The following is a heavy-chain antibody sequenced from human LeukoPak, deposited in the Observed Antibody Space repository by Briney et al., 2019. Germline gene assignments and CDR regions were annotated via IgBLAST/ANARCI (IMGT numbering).Heavy chain of an antibody. CDR2: IYYSGST. CDR3: ARGAVSKTSEYFQH. V-gene: IGHV4-31*03. D-gene: IGHD1-14*01. Sequence: SQTLSLTCTVSGGSISSGGYYWRWIRPHPGKGLEWIGYIYYSGSTYYNPSLKSRVTISVDTSKNQFSLKLSSVTAADTAVYYCARGAVSKTSEYFQHWGQGTLVTVSS. J-gene: IGHJ1*01. CDR1: GGSISSGGYY.